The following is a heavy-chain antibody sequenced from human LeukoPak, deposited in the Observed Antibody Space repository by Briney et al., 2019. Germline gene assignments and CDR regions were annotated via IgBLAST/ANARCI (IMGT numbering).Heavy chain of an antibody. D-gene: IGHD3-22*01. Sequence: SQTLSLTCTVSGGSISSGSYYWSWIRQPAGKGLEWIGRIYTSGSTNYKSSLKSRVTISVDTSKNQFSLKLRSVTAADTAVYYCARNNYYDSSGYPDYWGQGTLVTVSS. V-gene: IGHV4-61*02. J-gene: IGHJ4*02. CDR1: GGSISSGSYY. CDR2: IYTSGST. CDR3: ARNNYYDSSGYPDY.